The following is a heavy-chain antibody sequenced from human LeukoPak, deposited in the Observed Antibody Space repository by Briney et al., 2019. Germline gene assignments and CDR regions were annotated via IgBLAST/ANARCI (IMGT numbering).Heavy chain of an antibody. D-gene: IGHD3-22*01. Sequence: ASVKVSCKASGYTFTGYHMHWVRQAPGQGLEWMGWINPNSGGTNYAQKFQGRVTMTRGTSISTAYMELSRLRSDDTAVYYCARTYYYDSSGYWAEYFQHWGQGTLVTVSS. J-gene: IGHJ1*01. V-gene: IGHV1-2*02. CDR1: GYTFTGYH. CDR3: ARTYYYDSSGYWAEYFQH. CDR2: INPNSGGT.